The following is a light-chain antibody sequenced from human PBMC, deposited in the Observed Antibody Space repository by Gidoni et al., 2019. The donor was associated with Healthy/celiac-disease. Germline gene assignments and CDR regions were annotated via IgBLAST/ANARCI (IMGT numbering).Light chain of an antibody. CDR2: SNN. V-gene: IGLV1-47*02. CDR3: AAWDDSLSGSYV. CDR1: SSNIGSND. Sequence: QTVQTQPPSAPGTPAQRVTISCSGSSSNIGSNDVYWYQQLPGTAPNLLIYSNNQRPSGFPDRFSGSKSGTAASLAISGLRSEDEADYYCAAWDDSLSGSYVFGTGTKVTVL. J-gene: IGLJ1*01.